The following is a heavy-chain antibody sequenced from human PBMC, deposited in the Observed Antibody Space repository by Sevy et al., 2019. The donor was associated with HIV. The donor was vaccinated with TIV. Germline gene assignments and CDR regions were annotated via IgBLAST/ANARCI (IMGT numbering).Heavy chain of an antibody. CDR3: AKGFCSGGTCPRDYYYYGMDV. CDR2: ISGSGRYT. D-gene: IGHD2-15*01. J-gene: IGHJ6*02. Sequence: GGSLRLSCAASEFTFSSYAMSWVRQAPGKGLEWVSSISGSGRYTYYADSVEGRFTISRDNSKNTLYVQMNSVRAEDTAVHYCAKGFCSGGTCPRDYYYYGMDVWGQGTTVTVSS. CDR1: EFTFSSYA. V-gene: IGHV3-23*01.